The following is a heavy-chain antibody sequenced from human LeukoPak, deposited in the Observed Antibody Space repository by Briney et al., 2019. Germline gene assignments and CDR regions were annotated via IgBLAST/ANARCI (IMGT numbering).Heavy chain of an antibody. CDR3: ARKFRWGGWFDP. Sequence: SETLSLTCAVYGGSFSGYYWSWIRQPPGKGLEWIGEINHSGSTNYNPSLKSRVTISVDTSKNQFSLKLSSVTAADTAVYYCARKFRWGGWFDPWGQGTLVTVSS. V-gene: IGHV4-34*01. CDR1: GGSFSGYY. J-gene: IGHJ5*02. CDR2: INHSGST. D-gene: IGHD7-27*01.